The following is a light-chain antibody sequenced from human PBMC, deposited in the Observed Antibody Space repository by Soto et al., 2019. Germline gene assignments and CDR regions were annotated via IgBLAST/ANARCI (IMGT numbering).Light chain of an antibody. V-gene: IGKV3-15*01. Sequence: TVMTQSPATLSVSVGERVTLSCRASQSVRNNLAWYQQKPGQAASLLIYGASIRAIGVPARFSGSGSGTEFTLTISSLQSEDFAVYFCQQYNNWPLTFGGGTKVDIK. J-gene: IGKJ4*01. CDR2: GAS. CDR3: QQYNNWPLT. CDR1: QSVRNN.